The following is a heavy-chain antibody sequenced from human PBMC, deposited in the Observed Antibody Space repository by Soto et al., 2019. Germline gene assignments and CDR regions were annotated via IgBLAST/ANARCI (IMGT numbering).Heavy chain of an antibody. Sequence: GGSLRLSCAASGFTFSSYAMHWVRQAPGKGLEWVAVISYDGSNKYYADSVKGRFTISRDNSKNTLYLQMNSLRAEDTAVYYCAREYYGDYYYYGMDVWGQGTTVTVSS. D-gene: IGHD3-3*01. J-gene: IGHJ6*02. V-gene: IGHV3-30-3*01. CDR1: GFTFSSYA. CDR3: AREYYGDYYYYGMDV. CDR2: ISYDGSNK.